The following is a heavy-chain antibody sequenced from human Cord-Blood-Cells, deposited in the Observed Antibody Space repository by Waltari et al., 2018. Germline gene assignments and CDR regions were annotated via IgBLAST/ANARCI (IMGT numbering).Heavy chain of an antibody. CDR3: ATSSWGAFDI. D-gene: IGHD6-6*01. J-gene: IGHJ3*02. CDR1: GGSFSGYY. V-gene: IGHV4-34*01. CDR2: INHSGST. Sequence: VQLQQWGAGLLKPSETLSLTCAVYGGSFSGYYWSWIRQPPGKGLEWIGEINHSGSTNYNPSLKSRVTISVDTSKNQFSLKLSSVTAADTAVYYCATSSWGAFDIWGQGTMVTVSS.